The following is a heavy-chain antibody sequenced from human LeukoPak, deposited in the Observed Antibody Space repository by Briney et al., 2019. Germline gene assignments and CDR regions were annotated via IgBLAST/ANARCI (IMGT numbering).Heavy chain of an antibody. V-gene: IGHV3-21*01. D-gene: IGHD2/OR15-2a*01. Sequence: GGSLRLSCAPPRFTFRSSSMNWVPQAPGKGRGWVSPISSSSDYIYYGASVKGRFTISRDNARNSLYLQMNRLRVEDTAVYYWARGTEYGWLDPWGQGTLVTVSS. CDR3: ARGTEYGWLDP. J-gene: IGHJ5*02. CDR2: ISSSSDYI. CDR1: RFTFRSSS.